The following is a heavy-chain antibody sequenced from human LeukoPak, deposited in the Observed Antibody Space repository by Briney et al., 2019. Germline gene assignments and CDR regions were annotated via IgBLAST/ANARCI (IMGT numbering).Heavy chain of an antibody. V-gene: IGHV4-59*01. CDR1: GGSISSYY. CDR3: AREVEWAPSQTWWFDP. J-gene: IGHJ5*02. Sequence: PSETLSLTCTVSGGSISSYYWSWIRQPPGKGLEWIGYIYYSGSTNYNPSLKSRVTISVDTSKNQFSLKLSSVTAADTAVYYCAREVEWAPSQTWWFDPWGQGTLVTVSS. D-gene: IGHD1-26*01. CDR2: IYYSGST.